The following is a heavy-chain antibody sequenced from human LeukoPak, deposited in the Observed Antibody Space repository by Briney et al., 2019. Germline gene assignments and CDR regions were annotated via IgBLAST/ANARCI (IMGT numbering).Heavy chain of an antibody. V-gene: IGHV3-74*01. CDR2: INSDGSST. J-gene: IGHJ4*02. CDR3: ARVGLVRGVIQTFDY. CDR1: GFTFSSYW. Sequence: GGSLRLSCAASGFTFSSYWMHWVRQAPGKGLVWVSRINSDGSSTSYADSVKGRFTISRDNAKNTLYLQMNSLRAEDTAVYYCARVGLVRGVIQTFDYWSQGTLVTVSS. D-gene: IGHD3-10*01.